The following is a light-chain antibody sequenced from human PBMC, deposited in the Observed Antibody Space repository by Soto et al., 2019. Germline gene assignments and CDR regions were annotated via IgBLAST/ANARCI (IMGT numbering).Light chain of an antibody. CDR1: QSVSSSY. CDR2: GAS. CDR3: QQYGSSPSCT. V-gene: IGKV3-20*01. Sequence: EIVLTQSPGTLSLSPGERATRSCRASQSVSSSYLAWYQQKPGQAPRLLIYGASSRATGIPDRFSGSGSGTDFTLTISRLEPEDFAVYYCQQYGSSPSCTFGQGTKLEIK. J-gene: IGKJ2*02.